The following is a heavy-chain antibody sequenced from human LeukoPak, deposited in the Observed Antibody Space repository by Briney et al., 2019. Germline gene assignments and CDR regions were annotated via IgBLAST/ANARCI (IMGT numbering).Heavy chain of an antibody. D-gene: IGHD4-17*01. J-gene: IGHJ5*02. Sequence: TLSLTCTVSGGSISSGGYYWSWIRQHPGKGLEWIGYIYYSGSTYYNPSLKSRVTISVDTSKNQFSLKLSSVTAADTAVYYCARDRSYGDYLNWFDPWGQGTLVTVSS. CDR2: IYYSGST. V-gene: IGHV4-31*03. CDR1: GGSISSGGYY. CDR3: ARDRSYGDYLNWFDP.